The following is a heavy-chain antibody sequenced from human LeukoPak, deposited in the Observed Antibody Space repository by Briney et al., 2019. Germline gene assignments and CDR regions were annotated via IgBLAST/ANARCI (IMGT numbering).Heavy chain of an antibody. CDR3: ARDRGAYYWSY. J-gene: IGHJ4*02. CDR2: IYYSGST. D-gene: IGHD3-22*01. V-gene: IGHV4-59*12. Sequence: SETLSLTCTVSGDSISTYYWNWIRQPPGRGLEWIGYIYYSGSTYYNPSLKSRVTISVDTSKNQFSLKLSSVTAADTAIYFCARDRGAYYWSYWGQGALVTVSS. CDR1: GDSISTYY.